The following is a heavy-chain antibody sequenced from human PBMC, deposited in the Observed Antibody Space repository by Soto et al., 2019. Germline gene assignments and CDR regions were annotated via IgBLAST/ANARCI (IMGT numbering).Heavy chain of an antibody. CDR1: GGSISNTNYF. J-gene: IGHJ5*01. CDR2: IYYRGST. V-gene: IGHV4-39*01. Sequence: SETLSLTCIGSGGSISNTNYFWGWIRQPPGKGLEWMGTIYYRGSTFYNPSLKSRVTISVDTSKNQFSLNLRSVTAADTAVYYCARRHYYDSSGYFDYWGHGTLVTVSS. CDR3: ARRHYYDSSGYFDY. D-gene: IGHD3-22*01.